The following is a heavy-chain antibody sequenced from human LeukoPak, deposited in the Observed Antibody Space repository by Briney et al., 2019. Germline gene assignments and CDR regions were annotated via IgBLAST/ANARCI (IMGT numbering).Heavy chain of an antibody. CDR3: ARLDGSGSYPIDY. J-gene: IGHJ4*02. D-gene: IGHD3-10*01. V-gene: IGHV4-39*01. CDR2: VFRSGHS. Sequence: PSETLSLTCAVSGDSISSSSFYWGWIRQTPGKGLEWIGCVFRSGHSFYNPSLKSRATVSVDTSKNQFSLRLTFVTAADTAVYYCARLDGSGSYPIDYWGQGSLVIVSS. CDR1: GDSISSSSFY.